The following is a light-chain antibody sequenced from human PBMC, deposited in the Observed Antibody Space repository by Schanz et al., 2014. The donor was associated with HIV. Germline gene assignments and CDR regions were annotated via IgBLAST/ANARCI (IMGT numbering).Light chain of an antibody. CDR2: NTY. CDR1: SSTFRSNA. CDR3: QSYDSGLSGWV. Sequence: HSVLTQPPSASGTPGQRVTISCSGSSSTFRSNAVNWYQPLPGTAPKLLIYNTYHRPSGVPDRFSGSQSGTSASLAITGLQAEDEADYYCQSYDSGLSGWVFGGGTKLTVL. J-gene: IGLJ3*02. V-gene: IGLV1-44*01.